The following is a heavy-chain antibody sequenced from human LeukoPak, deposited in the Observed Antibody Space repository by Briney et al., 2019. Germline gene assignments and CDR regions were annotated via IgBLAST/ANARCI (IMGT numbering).Heavy chain of an antibody. V-gene: IGHV1-69*02. J-gene: IGHJ4*02. CDR2: IIPILGIA. D-gene: IGHD3-10*01. CDR1: GGTFSSYT. Sequence: SVKVSCKASGGTFSSYTISWVRQAPGQGLEWMGRIIPILGIANYAQKFQGGVTITADKSTSTAYMELSSLRSEDTAVYYCARNSLVRGVPPDYWGQGTLVTVSS. CDR3: ARNSLVRGVPPDY.